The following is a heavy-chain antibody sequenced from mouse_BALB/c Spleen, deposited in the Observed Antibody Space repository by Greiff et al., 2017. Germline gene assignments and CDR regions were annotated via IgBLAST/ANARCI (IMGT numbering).Heavy chain of an antibody. CDR2: IRNKANGYTT. D-gene: IGHD2-1*01. CDR3: ARDSPLYGNYGYYAMDY. V-gene: IGHV7-3*02. Sequence: EVQVVESGGGLVQPGGSLRLSCATSGFTFTDYYLSWVRQPPGKALEWLGFIRNKANGYTTEYSASVKGRFTISRDNSQSILYLQMNTLRAEDSATYYCARDSPLYGNYGYYAMDYWGQGTSVTVSS. J-gene: IGHJ4*01. CDR1: GFTFTDYY.